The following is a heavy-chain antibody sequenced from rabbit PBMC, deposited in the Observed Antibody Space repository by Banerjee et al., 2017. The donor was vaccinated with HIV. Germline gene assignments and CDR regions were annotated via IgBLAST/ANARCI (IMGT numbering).Heavy chain of an antibody. CDR3: ARDLAAVTGWNFNL. J-gene: IGHJ4*01. V-gene: IGHV1S45*01. Sequence: QEQLVESGGGLVQPGASLTLTCTASGFTFSSSYYMSWVRQAPGKGLEWIGTIYTGDGSTYYANWVKGRFTISRTSSTTVTLQMTSLTAADTATYFCARDLAAVTGWNFNLWGPGTLVTVS. CDR2: IYTGDGST. CDR1: GFTFSSSYY. D-gene: IGHD7-1*01.